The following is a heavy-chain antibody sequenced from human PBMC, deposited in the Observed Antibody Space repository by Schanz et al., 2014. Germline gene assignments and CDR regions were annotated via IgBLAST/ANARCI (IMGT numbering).Heavy chain of an antibody. Sequence: QVQLVESGGTLGKPGGCLRLSCVVSGFNFSDYYMSWIRQNPGKGLEWVSYISSSSIYTNYAESVKGRFTISRDNAKNSLYLQMNSLRAEDTAVYYCAREGEWGYDPPRHWGQGTLVTVSS. CDR2: ISSSSIYT. J-gene: IGHJ4*02. V-gene: IGHV3-11*06. D-gene: IGHD5-12*01. CDR3: AREGEWGYDPPRH. CDR1: GFNFSDYY.